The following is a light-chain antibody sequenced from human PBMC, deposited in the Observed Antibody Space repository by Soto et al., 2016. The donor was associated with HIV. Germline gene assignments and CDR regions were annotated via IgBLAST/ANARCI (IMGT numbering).Light chain of an antibody. CDR1: RVGGKS. CDR2: ADS. V-gene: IGLV3-21*03. J-gene: IGLJ2*01. Sequence: SYELTQPPSVSVAPRKTASITCGGNRVGGKSVHWYQQKPGQAPVMVLFADSDRPSGIPERFSGSNSENTATLTISRVEAGDEADYCCQVWDGSSRHWVFGGGTKLTVL. CDR3: QVWDGSSRHWV.